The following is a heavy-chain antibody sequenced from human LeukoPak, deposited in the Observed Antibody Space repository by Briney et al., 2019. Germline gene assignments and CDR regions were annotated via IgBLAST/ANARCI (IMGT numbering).Heavy chain of an antibody. V-gene: IGHV3-23*01. D-gene: IGHD1-26*01. CDR2: ISGSGGST. CDR3: AKSGSTDGGSYYVFDY. CDR1: GFTFSSYA. J-gene: IGHJ4*02. Sequence: PGGSLRLSCAASGFTFSSYAMSWVRQAPGKGLEWVSAISGSGGSTYYADSVKGRFTISRDNSRNTLYLQMNSLRAEDTAVYYCAKSGSTDGGSYYVFDYWGQGTLVTVSS.